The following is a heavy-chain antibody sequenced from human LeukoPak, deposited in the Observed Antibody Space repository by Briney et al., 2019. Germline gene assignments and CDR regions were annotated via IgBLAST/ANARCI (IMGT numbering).Heavy chain of an antibody. D-gene: IGHD5-18*01. Sequence: ASVKVSCNASGYTFTSYDINWVRQATGQGREWRGWMNPNSGNTGYAQKVQGRVTITRNTSISTAYMELSSLRCEDTAVYYCARVGYSYGSYYFDYWGQGPLVPVSS. J-gene: IGHJ4*02. V-gene: IGHV1-8*03. CDR2: MNPNSGNT. CDR3: ARVGYSYGSYYFDY. CDR1: GYTFTSYD.